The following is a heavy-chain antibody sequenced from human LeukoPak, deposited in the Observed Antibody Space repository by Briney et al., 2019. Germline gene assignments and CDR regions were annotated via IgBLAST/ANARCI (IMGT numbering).Heavy chain of an antibody. CDR1: GFTFSSYE. CDR3: ASSSGSYYGGFDY. Sequence: GGSLRLSCAASGFTFSSYEMNWVRQAPGRGLEWVSYISSSGSTIYYADSVKGRFTISRDNAKNSLYLQMNSLRAEDTAVYYCASSSGSYYGGFDYWGQGTLVTVSS. V-gene: IGHV3-48*03. D-gene: IGHD1-26*01. J-gene: IGHJ4*02. CDR2: ISSSGSTI.